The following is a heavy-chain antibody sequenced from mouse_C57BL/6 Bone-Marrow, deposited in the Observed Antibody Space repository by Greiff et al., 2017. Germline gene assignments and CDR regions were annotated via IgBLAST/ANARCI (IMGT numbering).Heavy chain of an antibody. Sequence: QVQLQESGPGLVAPSQSLSITCTVSGFSLTSYAISWVRQPPGKGLEWLGVIWTGGGTNYNSALKSRLSISKDNSKSQVFLKMNSLQTDDTARYYCASFYYDYDYYYAMDYWGQGTSVTVSS. J-gene: IGHJ4*01. D-gene: IGHD2-4*01. CDR2: IWTGGGT. CDR1: GFSLTSYA. CDR3: ASFYYDYDYYYAMDY. V-gene: IGHV2-9-1*01.